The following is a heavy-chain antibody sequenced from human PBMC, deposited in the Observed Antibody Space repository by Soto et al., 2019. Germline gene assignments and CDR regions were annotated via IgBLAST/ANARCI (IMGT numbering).Heavy chain of an antibody. V-gene: IGHV3-48*01. J-gene: IGHJ6*02. CDR1: GLTFSSYS. CDR2: ISSSSSTI. Sequence: EVQLVESGGGLVQRGGSLRLSCAASGLTFSSYSMNWVRQAPGKGLEWVSYISSSSSTIYYADSVKGRFTISRDNAKNSLYLELNGLRAEDAAVYSCACGGDARYCCYGMDVWGHGTTVTVSS. CDR3: ACGGDARYCCYGMDV.